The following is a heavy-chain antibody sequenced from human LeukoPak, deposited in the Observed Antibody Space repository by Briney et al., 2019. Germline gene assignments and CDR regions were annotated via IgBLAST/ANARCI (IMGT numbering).Heavy chain of an antibody. J-gene: IGHJ4*02. D-gene: IGHD3-16*01. CDR2: IIASGGST. CDR1: GFTFSSYG. CDR3: ARNYD. V-gene: IGHV3-23*01. Sequence: GGSLRLSCAASGFTFSSYGMSWVRQSPGKGLEWVSAIIASGGSTYHADSVKGRFTISRDNSKNSLFLQMNSLRAEDTAVYYCARNYDWGQGTLVTVSS.